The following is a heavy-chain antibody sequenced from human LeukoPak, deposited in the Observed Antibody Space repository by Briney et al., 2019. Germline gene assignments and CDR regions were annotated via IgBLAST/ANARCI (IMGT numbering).Heavy chain of an antibody. V-gene: IGHV4-39*07. Sequence: SETLSLTCTVSGDSISNNNYYWGWIRQPPGKGLEWIGSIYYGGTTYYNPSLKSRVTISVDTPKNQCSLKLTSVAAADTAVYSCASYYGSGSASLYYYYYMDVWGKGTTVTVSS. J-gene: IGHJ6*03. CDR1: GDSISNNNYY. CDR3: ASYYGSGSASLYYYYYMDV. D-gene: IGHD3-10*01. CDR2: IYYGGTT.